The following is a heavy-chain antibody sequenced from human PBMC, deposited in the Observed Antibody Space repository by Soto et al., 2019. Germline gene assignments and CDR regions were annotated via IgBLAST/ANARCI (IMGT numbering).Heavy chain of an antibody. Sequence: QLQLQESGPGLVKHSETLSLTCTVSGGSISSSSYYWGWIRQPPGKGLEWIGSIYYGGSTYYNPSLHGRVTISVDTSKDQFSLQLSSVTAADTAVYYCARDQSGSYVSGLDQYYYYGMDVWGQGTTVTVSS. D-gene: IGHD1-26*01. V-gene: IGHV4-39*01. J-gene: IGHJ6*02. CDR3: ARDQSGSYVSGLDQYYYYGMDV. CDR1: GGSISSSSYY. CDR2: IYYGGST.